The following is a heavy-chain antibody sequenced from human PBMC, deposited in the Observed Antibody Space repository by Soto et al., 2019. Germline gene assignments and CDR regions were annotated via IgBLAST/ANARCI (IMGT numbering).Heavy chain of an antibody. CDR1: GGSISSYY. CDR3: AREQLRFIDY. D-gene: IGHD6-6*01. J-gene: IGHJ4*02. CDR2: IYYSGST. Sequence: SSETLSLTCTVSGGSISSYYWSWIRQPPGKGLEWIGYIYYSGSTNYNPSLKSRVTISVDTSKNQFSLKLSSVTAADTAVYYCAREQLRFIDYWGQGTLVTVSS. V-gene: IGHV4-59*01.